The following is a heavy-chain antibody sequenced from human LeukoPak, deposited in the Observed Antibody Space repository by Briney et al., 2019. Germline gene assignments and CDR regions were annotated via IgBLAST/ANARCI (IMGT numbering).Heavy chain of an antibody. CDR1: GGTFSSYA. V-gene: IGHV1-69*01. D-gene: IGHD3-9*01. CDR2: IIPIFGTA. CDR3: AREPYYDILTGYLDY. J-gene: IGHJ4*02. Sequence: GSSVKVSCKASGGTFSSYAISWVRQAPGQGLEWMGGIIPIFGTASYAQKFQGRVTITADESTSTAYMELSSLRSEDTAVYYCAREPYYDILTGYLDYWGQGTLVTVSS.